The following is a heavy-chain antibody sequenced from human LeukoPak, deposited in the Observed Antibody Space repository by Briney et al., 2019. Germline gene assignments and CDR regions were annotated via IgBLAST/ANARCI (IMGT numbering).Heavy chain of an antibody. CDR2: INQSGST. CDR1: GGSFSGYY. D-gene: IGHD3-16*01. J-gene: IGHJ4*02. Sequence: SETLSLTCAVYGGSFSGYYWSWIRQPPGKGLEWIGEINQSGSTNYNPSLKSRVTLSADTSKNQFSLKLSSVTAADTAVYYCARGSGEVRFDFWGQGPLVTVSS. CDR3: ARGSGEVRFDF. V-gene: IGHV4-34*01.